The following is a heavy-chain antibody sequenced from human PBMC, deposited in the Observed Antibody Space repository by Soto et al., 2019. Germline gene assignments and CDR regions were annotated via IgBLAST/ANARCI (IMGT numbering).Heavy chain of an antibody. J-gene: IGHJ6*03. D-gene: IGHD3-10*01. Sequence: GGSLRLSCAASGFTFSSYWMSWVRQAPGKGLEWVANIKQDGSEKYYVDSVKGRFTISRDKAKNSLYLQMNSLRAEDTAVYYCARDRPKWYYYGSGSYYMDVWGKGTTVTVSS. CDR2: IKQDGSEK. CDR3: ARDRPKWYYYGSGSYYMDV. V-gene: IGHV3-7*01. CDR1: GFTFSSYW.